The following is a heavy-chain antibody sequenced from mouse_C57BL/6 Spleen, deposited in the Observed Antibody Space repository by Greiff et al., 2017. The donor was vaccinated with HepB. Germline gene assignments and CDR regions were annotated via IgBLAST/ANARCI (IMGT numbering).Heavy chain of an antibody. CDR3: ARTTVVASPYFDY. V-gene: IGHV5-17*01. CDR1: GFTFSDYG. J-gene: IGHJ2*01. CDR2: ISSGSSTI. Sequence: EVHLVESGGGLVKPGGSLKLSCAASGFTFSDYGMHWVRQAPETGLEWVAYISSGSSTIYYADTVKGRFTISRDNAKNTLFLQMTSLRSEDTAMYYCARTTVVASPYFDYWGQGTTLTVSS. D-gene: IGHD1-1*01.